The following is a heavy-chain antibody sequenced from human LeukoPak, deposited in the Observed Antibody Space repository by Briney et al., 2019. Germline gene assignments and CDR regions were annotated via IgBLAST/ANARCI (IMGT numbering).Heavy chain of an antibody. CDR3: AKDPNSSGLPYYFDY. Sequence: GGSLRLSCAASGFTFSSYAMSWVRQAPGKGLEWVSGISGSGGSTNYADSPKGRFTISRDNSKNTLYLQMNSLRAEDTAVYYCAKDPNSSGLPYYFDYWGQGTLVTVSS. CDR1: GFTFSSYA. D-gene: IGHD3-22*01. V-gene: IGHV3-23*01. CDR2: ISGSGGST. J-gene: IGHJ4*02.